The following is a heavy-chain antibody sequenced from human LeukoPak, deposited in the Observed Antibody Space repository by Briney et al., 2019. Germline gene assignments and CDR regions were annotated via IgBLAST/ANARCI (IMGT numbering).Heavy chain of an antibody. CDR2: IYYSGST. D-gene: IGHD3-3*02. CDR3: ARFSTGPGY. CDR1: GGSISSSSYY. J-gene: IGHJ4*02. Sequence: SETLSLTCTVSGGSISSSSYYWGWIRQPPGKGLEWIGSIYYSGSTYYNPSLKSRVTISVDTSKNQFSLKLSSVTAADTAVYYCARFSTGPGYWGQGTLVTVSS. V-gene: IGHV4-39*01.